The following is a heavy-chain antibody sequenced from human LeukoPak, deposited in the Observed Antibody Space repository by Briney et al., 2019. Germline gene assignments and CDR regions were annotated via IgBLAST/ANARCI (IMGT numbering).Heavy chain of an antibody. V-gene: IGHV5-10-1*01. J-gene: IGHJ6*04. D-gene: IGHD4-11*01. CDR2: IDPSDSYT. CDR1: GSGFTSYW. CDR3: ARVIMGTTYGMDV. Sequence: GESLKISCQGSGSGFTSYWISWVRRMPGKGVEWMGRIDPSDSYTNYSPSFQGHVTISADKSISTAYLQWSSLKASDTAMYYCARVIMGTTYGMDVWGKGTTVTVSS.